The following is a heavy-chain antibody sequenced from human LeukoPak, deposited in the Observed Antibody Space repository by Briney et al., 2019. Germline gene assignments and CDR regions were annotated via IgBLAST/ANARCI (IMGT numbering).Heavy chain of an antibody. D-gene: IGHD3-10*01. Sequence: SVKVSCKASGGTFSSYAISWVRQAPGQGLEWMGGIIPIFGTANYAQKFQGRVTITADESTSTAYMELSSLRSEDTAVYYCARDYHGSGSLTTFDYWGQGTLVTVSS. J-gene: IGHJ4*02. CDR2: IIPIFGTA. V-gene: IGHV1-69*13. CDR1: GGTFSSYA. CDR3: ARDYHGSGSLTTFDY.